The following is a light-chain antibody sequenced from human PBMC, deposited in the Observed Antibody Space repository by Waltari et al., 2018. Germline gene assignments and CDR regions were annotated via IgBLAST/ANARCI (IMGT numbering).Light chain of an antibody. CDR1: DSDVCPLDF. Sequence: QSVLTQPASVSGSPGQSITISCSGTDSDVCPLDFVPWYQQHPGTAPHLIIYEVSNRPSGISNRFSASKSGNTASLTISGLQAEDEADYYCSSYTTSSAPGVFGTGTRVTVL. CDR2: EVS. J-gene: IGLJ1*01. CDR3: SSYTTSSAPGV. V-gene: IGLV2-14*01.